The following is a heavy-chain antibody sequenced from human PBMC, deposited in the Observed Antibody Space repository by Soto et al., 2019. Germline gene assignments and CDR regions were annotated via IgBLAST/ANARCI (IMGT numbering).Heavy chain of an antibody. V-gene: IGHV4-59*01. D-gene: IGHD2-8*01. CDR1: GGSISRYY. CDR2: AYYSGDT. J-gene: IGHJ5*02. CDR3: ARDRSTYGGGGTGEVKENWFDP. Sequence: SETLSLTCSVSGGSISRYYWSWIRQPPGKGLEWIGYAYYSGDTGYNPSLQSRVTMAVDTSKNQVSLKLTSVTAAGTAVYYCARDRSTYGGGGTGEVKENWFDPWGQGALVTVSS.